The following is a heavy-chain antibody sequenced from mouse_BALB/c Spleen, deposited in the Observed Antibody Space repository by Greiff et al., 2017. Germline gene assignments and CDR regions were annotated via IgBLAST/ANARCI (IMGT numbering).Heavy chain of an antibody. CDR1: GYTFTSYW. Sequence: QVQLQQPGAELVRPGASVKLSCKASGYTFTSYWINWVKQRPGQGLEWIGNIYPSDSYTNYNQKFKDKATLTVDKSSSTAYMQLSSPTSEDSAVYYCNGQTGTGGWGQGTTLTVSS. CDR2: IYPSDSYT. CDR3: NGQTGTGG. V-gene: IGHV1-69*02. D-gene: IGHD4-1*01. J-gene: IGHJ2*01.